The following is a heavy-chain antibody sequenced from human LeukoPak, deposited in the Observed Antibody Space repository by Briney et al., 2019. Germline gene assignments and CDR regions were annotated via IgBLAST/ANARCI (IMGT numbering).Heavy chain of an antibody. Sequence: SETLSLTCTVSGGSISSSSYYWGWIRQPPGKGLKWIGSIYYSGSTYYNPSLKSRVTISVDTSKNQFSLKLSSVTAADTAVYYCATHSVRGYGMDVWGQGTTVTVSS. CDR3: ATHSVRGYGMDV. J-gene: IGHJ6*02. D-gene: IGHD3-10*01. V-gene: IGHV4-39*01. CDR2: IYYSGST. CDR1: GGSISSSSYY.